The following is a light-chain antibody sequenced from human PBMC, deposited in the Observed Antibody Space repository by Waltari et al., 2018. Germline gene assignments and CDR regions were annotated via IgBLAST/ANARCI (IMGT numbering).Light chain of an antibody. Sequence: DIQMTQSPPSLSASVGDRLTITCRASQNIGTSLNWYQQKSGEPPKPLIYDEYTLHSGATSSFNGSGSGTDFTLSISSLQPADFATYYCLDSDSTLSYTFGPGTRVDV. CDR1: QNIGTS. CDR3: LDSDSTLSYT. CDR2: DEY. J-gene: IGKJ3*01. V-gene: IGKV1-39*01.